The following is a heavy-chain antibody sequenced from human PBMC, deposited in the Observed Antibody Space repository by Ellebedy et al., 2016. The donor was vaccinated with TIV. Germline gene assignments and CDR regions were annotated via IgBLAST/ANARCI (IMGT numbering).Heavy chain of an antibody. CDR1: GFTFSTYG. CDR3: AKMGTMLVTRGSYYGMDV. J-gene: IGHJ6*02. D-gene: IGHD4-23*01. V-gene: IGHV3-33*08. CDR2: ILSDGNTK. Sequence: GGSLRLXXAASGFTFSTYGMHWVRQAPGKGLEWVAYILSDGNTKYYRDSVKGRFTISRDNSENTLYLQMGSLTADDTGLYYCAKMGTMLVTRGSYYGMDVWGQGTTVTVSS.